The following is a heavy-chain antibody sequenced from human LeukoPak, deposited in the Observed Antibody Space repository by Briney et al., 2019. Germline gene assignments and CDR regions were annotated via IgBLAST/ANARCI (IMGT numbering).Heavy chain of an antibody. D-gene: IGHD1-1*01. CDR3: AREHLTSMENWLDP. Sequence: GASVKVSCTASGYTFNSSYMHWVRQAPGQGLEWMGIINPSDDSTRYAQKFQGRVTMTKDTSTNTVYMHLSSLSSDDTAVYYCAREHLTSMENWLDPWGQGTLVTVSS. CDR2: INPSDDST. V-gene: IGHV1-46*02. CDR1: GYTFNSSY. J-gene: IGHJ5*02.